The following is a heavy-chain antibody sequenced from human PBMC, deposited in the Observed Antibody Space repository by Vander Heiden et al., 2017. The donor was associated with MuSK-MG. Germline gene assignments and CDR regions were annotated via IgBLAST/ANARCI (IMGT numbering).Heavy chain of an antibody. D-gene: IGHD6-6*01. Sequence: EVQLWESGGGLEQPVGSLRLSCAASGFSFTTYAMSWVRQAPVKGLEGVSSISQGGETKYSPDAVKGRFSISRDNSKTTRYVQLNRLRSEDTAVYYCAKLGPSSTSSTFDQWGRLTLVTVSA. CDR3: AKLGPSSTSSTFDQ. CDR1: GFSFTTYA. J-gene: IGHJ4*02. CDR2: ISQGGETK. V-gene: IGHV3-23*01.